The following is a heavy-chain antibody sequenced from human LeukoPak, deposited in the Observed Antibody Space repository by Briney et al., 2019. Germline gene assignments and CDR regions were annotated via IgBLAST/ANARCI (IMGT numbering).Heavy chain of an antibody. CDR1: GFTFSSYA. D-gene: IGHD5-12*01. J-gene: IGHJ6*02. CDR2: ISGSGGST. CDR3: AKDKVATIHYYGMDV. V-gene: IGHV3-23*01. Sequence: GGSLRLSCAASGFTFSSYAMSWVRQAPGKGLEWVSAISGSGGSTYYADSVKGRFTISRDNSKNTVYLQMNSLRAEDTAVYYCAKDKVATIHYYGMDVWGPGTTVTVSS.